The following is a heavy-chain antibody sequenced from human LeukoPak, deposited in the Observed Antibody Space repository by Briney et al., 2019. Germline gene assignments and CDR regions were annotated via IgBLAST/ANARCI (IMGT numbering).Heavy chain of an antibody. CDR1: GYTFTSYG. CDR2: ISAYNGNT. Sequence: ASVKVSCKASGYTFTSYGISWVRQAPGQGLEWMGWISAYNGNTNYAQKLQGRVTMTTDTSTSTAYMGLRSLRSDDTAVYYCARGGGERPGLLWFGTSDDAFDIWGQGTMVTVSS. J-gene: IGHJ3*02. D-gene: IGHD3-10*01. CDR3: ARGGGERPGLLWFGTSDDAFDI. V-gene: IGHV1-18*01.